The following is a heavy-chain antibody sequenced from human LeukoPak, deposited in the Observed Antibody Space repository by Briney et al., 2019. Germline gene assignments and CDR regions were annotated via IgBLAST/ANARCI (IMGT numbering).Heavy chain of an antibody. D-gene: IGHD4-11*01. V-gene: IGHV4-39*01. Sequence: PSETLSLTCSVFADSITSSSYYWAWIRQSPEKGLEWIGSIYYTGGTYYSPSLKSRVTISVDTSKNQFSLKLSSVTAADTAVYYCARHGGTRVTLVEVYYFDYWGQGTLVSASS. CDR3: ARHGGTRVTLVEVYYFDY. CDR2: IYYTGGT. J-gene: IGHJ4*02. CDR1: ADSITSSSYY.